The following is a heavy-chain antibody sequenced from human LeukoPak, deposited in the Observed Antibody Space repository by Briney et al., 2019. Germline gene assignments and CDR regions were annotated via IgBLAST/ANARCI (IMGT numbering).Heavy chain of an antibody. CDR1: GYTFTSYY. CDR2: INPSGGST. J-gene: IGHJ4*02. CDR3: ARDYLGYSSSSYFDY. Sequence: ASVKVSCKASGYTFTSYYMHWVRQAPGQGLEWMGIINPSGGSTSYAQKFQGRVTMTRDTSTGTVYMELSSLRSEDTAVCYCARDYLGYSSSSYFDYWGQGTLVTVSS. D-gene: IGHD6-6*01. V-gene: IGHV1-46*01.